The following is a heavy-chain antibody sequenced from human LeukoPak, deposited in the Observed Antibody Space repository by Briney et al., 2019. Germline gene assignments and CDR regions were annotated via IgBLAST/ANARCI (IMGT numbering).Heavy chain of an antibody. D-gene: IGHD3-22*01. CDR3: AKNLTYYYDSSGPKERY. J-gene: IGHJ4*02. V-gene: IGHV3-23*01. CDR2: ISGSGGST. Sequence: TGGSLRLSCAASGFTFSSYAMSWVRQAPGKGLEWVSAISGSGGSTYYADSVKGRFTISRDNSKNTLYLQMNSLRAEDTAVYYCAKNLTYYYDSSGPKERYWGQGTLVTVSP. CDR1: GFTFSSYA.